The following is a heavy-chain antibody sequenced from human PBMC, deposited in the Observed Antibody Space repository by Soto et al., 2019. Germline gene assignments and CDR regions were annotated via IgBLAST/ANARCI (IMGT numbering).Heavy chain of an antibody. D-gene: IGHD3-9*01. J-gene: IGHJ4*02. CDR2: ISYDGSNK. Sequence: QVQLVESGGGVVQPGRSLRLSCAASGFTFSSYGMHWVRQAPGKGLEWVAVISYDGSNKYYADSVKGRFTISRDNSKNPLYLQMNSLRSEDTAVYYCAKTTGLRYFDWLFDFDYWGQGTLVSVSS. V-gene: IGHV3-30*18. CDR1: GFTFSSYG. CDR3: AKTTGLRYFDWLFDFDY.